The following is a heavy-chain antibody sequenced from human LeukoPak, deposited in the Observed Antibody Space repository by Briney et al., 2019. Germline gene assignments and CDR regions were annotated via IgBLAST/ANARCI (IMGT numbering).Heavy chain of an antibody. D-gene: IGHD2-21*02. CDR1: GFTFNRYA. CDR3: ARDYFYCGGDCFVDQ. Sequence: GGSLRLSRAASGFTFNRYAMHWVRQAPGKGLEWVAFIWYDGSNKYYADSVKGRFTISRDNAKNSLYLQMNSLRAEDTAVYYCARDYFYCGGDCFVDQWGQGTLVTVSS. CDR2: IWYDGSNK. J-gene: IGHJ5*02. V-gene: IGHV3-33*01.